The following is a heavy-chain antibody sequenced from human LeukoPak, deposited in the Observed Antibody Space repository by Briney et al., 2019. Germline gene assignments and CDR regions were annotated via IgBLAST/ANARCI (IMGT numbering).Heavy chain of an antibody. D-gene: IGHD6-13*01. CDR1: GFTFSSYT. V-gene: IGHV1-69*02. J-gene: IGHJ4*02. CDR2: IIPILGIA. Sequence: GGSLRLSCAASGFTFSSYTMSWVRQAPGKGLEWMGRIIPILGIANYAQKFQGRVTITADKSTSTAYMELSSLRSEDTAVYYCARAKIAAENFDYWGQGTLVTVSS. CDR3: ARAKIAAENFDY.